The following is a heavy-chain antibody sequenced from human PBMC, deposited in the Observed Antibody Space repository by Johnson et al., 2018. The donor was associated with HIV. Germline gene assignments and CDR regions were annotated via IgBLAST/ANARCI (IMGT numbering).Heavy chain of an antibody. CDR3: ARDLIPDSTFFYDTTSYFPDALDI. J-gene: IGHJ3*02. D-gene: IGHD3-22*01. V-gene: IGHV3-NL1*01. Sequence: QVQLVESGGGVVQPGRSMRLACVTSGFTFSSYGMHWVRQAPGKGLEWVSVLYSGGSTYYADSVKGRFTNSRENSENTVYLQMNSLRAEYTAVYFCARDLIPDSTFFYDTTSYFPDALDIWGQGTLVTVSS. CDR2: LYSGGST. CDR1: GFTFSSYG.